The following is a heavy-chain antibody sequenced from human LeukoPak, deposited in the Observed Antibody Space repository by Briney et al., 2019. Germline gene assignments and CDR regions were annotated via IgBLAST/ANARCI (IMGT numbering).Heavy chain of an antibody. CDR2: IIPILGIA. Sequence: SVKVSCKASGGTFSSYAISWVRQAPGQGLEWMGRIIPILGIANYAQKFQGRVTITADKSTSTAYMELSSLRSEDTAVYYCARTSGCSSTSCYLDYWGQETLLTVSS. D-gene: IGHD2-2*01. CDR3: ARTSGCSSTSCYLDY. J-gene: IGHJ4*02. CDR1: GGTFSSYA. V-gene: IGHV1-69*04.